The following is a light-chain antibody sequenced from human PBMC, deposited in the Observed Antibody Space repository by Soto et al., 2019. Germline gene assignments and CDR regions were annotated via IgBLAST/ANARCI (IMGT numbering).Light chain of an antibody. Sequence: QSALTQPASVSGSPGQSITISCTGTSSDVGGYNYVSWYQQHPGKAPKLMIYDVSNRPSGVSNRFSGSKSGNTASLTMSGLQAEDEADYDCISYTSISSLWVFGTGTKVPVL. CDR2: DVS. CDR1: SSDVGGYNY. J-gene: IGLJ1*01. V-gene: IGLV2-14*01. CDR3: ISYTSISSLWV.